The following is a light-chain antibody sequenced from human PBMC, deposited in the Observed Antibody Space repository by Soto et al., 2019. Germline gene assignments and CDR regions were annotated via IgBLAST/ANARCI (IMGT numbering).Light chain of an antibody. V-gene: IGKV1-5*03. J-gene: IGKJ1*01. CDR3: QHYDHYPWT. CDR2: KAS. CDR1: QHIRDL. Sequence: IQMTQSPSMVSASVGDKVIITCRASQHIRDLLAWYQQRPGKAPKLLIYKASHLQTGVPSRFSGTGFGTEFPLTFTSLQPDDLATYYCQHYDHYPWTFGQGTKVEV.